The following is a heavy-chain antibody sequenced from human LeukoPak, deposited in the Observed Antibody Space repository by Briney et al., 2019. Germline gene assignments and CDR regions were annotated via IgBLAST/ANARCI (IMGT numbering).Heavy chain of an antibody. Sequence: GGSLRLSCAASGFTFSSYAMSWVRQAPGKGLEWVSAISGSGGSTYYADSVKGRFTISRDNSKNTLYPQMNSLRAEDTAVYYCATGGRYSYGGDYFDYWGQGTLVTVSS. CDR1: GFTFSSYA. D-gene: IGHD5-18*01. V-gene: IGHV3-23*01. CDR3: ATGGRYSYGGDYFDY. CDR2: ISGSGGST. J-gene: IGHJ4*02.